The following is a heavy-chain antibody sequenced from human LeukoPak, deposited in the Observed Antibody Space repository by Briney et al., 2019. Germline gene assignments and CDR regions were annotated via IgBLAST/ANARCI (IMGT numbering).Heavy chain of an antibody. D-gene: IGHD1-26*01. CDR1: GFTFSSYA. CDR2: ISYDRGNK. J-gene: IGHJ3*02. Sequence: GGSLRLSCAASGFTFSSYAMHWVRQAPGKGLEWVAVISYDRGNKYYADSVKGRFTISRDNSKNTLYLQMNSLRPEDTAVYYCARRRWSQWELLKGGSFDIWGQGTMVTVSS. V-gene: IGHV3-30*04. CDR3: ARRRWSQWELLKGGSFDI.